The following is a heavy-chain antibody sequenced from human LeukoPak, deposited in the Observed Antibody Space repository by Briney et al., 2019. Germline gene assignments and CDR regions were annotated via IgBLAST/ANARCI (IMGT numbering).Heavy chain of an antibody. CDR2: INHSGST. CDR1: GGSFSGYY. D-gene: IGHD3-22*01. J-gene: IGHJ3*02. V-gene: IGHV4-34*01. Sequence: PSETLSLTCAVYGGSFSGYYWSWIRQPPGKGLEWIGEINHSGSTNYNPSLKSRVTISVDTSKNQFSLKLSSVTAADTAVYYCARGFVYYYDSSGYATDAFDIWGQGTMVTVSS. CDR3: ARGFVYYYDSSGYATDAFDI.